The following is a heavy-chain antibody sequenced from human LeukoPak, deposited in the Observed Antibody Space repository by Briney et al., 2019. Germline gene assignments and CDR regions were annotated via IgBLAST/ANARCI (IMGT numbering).Heavy chain of an antibody. Sequence: ASETLSLTCSVSGGSISSYYWSWIRQSAGKGLEWIGYIYYSGNTNYNPSLESRVTISLDTSMNQFSLNLNFMTAADTAVYYCARIYGSYSPDYWGQGTLVTVSS. V-gene: IGHV4-59*12. J-gene: IGHJ4*02. CDR3: ARIYGSYSPDY. CDR2: IYYSGNT. CDR1: GGSISSYY. D-gene: IGHD1-26*01.